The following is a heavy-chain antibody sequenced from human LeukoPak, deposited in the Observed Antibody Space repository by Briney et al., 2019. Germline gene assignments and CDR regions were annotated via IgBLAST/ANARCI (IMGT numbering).Heavy chain of an antibody. CDR2: IYTSGST. D-gene: IGHD2-2*01. CDR1: GHPISIYY. CDR3: ARDSTGNGVVPAAIYHWFDP. V-gene: IGHV4-4*07. Sequence: SETLALTCTVSGHPISIYYSSWIRQPAGKGLEWIGRIYTSGSTNYNPSLKRRVAMSVGTSKNEFSLKLSSVTAADTAVYYCARDSTGNGVVPAAIYHWFDPWGQGTL. J-gene: IGHJ5*02.